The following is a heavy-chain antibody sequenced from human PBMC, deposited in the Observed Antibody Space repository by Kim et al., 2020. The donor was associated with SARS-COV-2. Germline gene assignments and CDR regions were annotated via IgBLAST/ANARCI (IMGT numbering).Heavy chain of an antibody. Sequence: GESLKISCKGSGYSFTSYWIGWVRQMPGKGLEWMGIIYPGDSDTRYSPSFQGQVTISADKSISTAYLQWSSLKASDTAMYYCARHPLGGRWPGYYYYGMDVWGQGTTVTVSS. CDR1: GYSFTSYW. J-gene: IGHJ6*02. D-gene: IGHD2-15*01. V-gene: IGHV5-51*01. CDR3: ARHPLGGRWPGYYYYGMDV. CDR2: IYPGDSDT.